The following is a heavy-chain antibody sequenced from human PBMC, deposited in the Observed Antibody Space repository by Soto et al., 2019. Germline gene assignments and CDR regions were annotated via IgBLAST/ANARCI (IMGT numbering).Heavy chain of an antibody. D-gene: IGHD5-12*01. CDR3: ARSGGYSGYATKEYFDY. Sequence: SETLSLTCTVSGGSISSYYWSWIRQPPGKGLEWIGYIYYSGSTNYNPSLKSRVTISVDTSKNQFSLKLSSVTAADTAVYYCARSGGYSGYATKEYFDYWGQGTLVTVSS. J-gene: IGHJ4*02. V-gene: IGHV4-59*01. CDR1: GGSISSYY. CDR2: IYYSGST.